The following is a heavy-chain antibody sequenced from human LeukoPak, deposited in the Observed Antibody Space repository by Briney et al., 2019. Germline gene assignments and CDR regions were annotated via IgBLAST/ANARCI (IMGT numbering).Heavy chain of an antibody. CDR3: ARGSPTHFYGSGTFYKSRGQLNT. CDR2: INAGNGNT. CDR1: GYTFTSYA. Sequence: ASVKVSCKASGYTFTSYAMHWVRQAPGQRLEWMGWINAGNGNTKYSQEFQGRVTITRDTSASTAYMELSSLRSEDMAVYYCARGSPTHFYGSGTFYKSRGQLNTWGQGTMVTVSS. J-gene: IGHJ3*02. D-gene: IGHD3-10*01. V-gene: IGHV1-3*03.